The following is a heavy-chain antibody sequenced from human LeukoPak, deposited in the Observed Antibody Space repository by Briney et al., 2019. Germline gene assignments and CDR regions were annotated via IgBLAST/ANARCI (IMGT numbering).Heavy chain of an antibody. V-gene: IGHV4-39*01. Sequence: SETLSLTCTVSGVSISSSNSYWGWIRQPPGKGLERIGSIYYTGNTYYNASLKGRVTISIDTSKNQVSLRLTSVTATDTAMYYCARQTGSGLFTLPGGQGTLVSVSS. D-gene: IGHD3/OR15-3a*01. CDR2: IYYTGNT. CDR3: ARQTGSGLFTLP. J-gene: IGHJ4*02. CDR1: GVSISSSNSY.